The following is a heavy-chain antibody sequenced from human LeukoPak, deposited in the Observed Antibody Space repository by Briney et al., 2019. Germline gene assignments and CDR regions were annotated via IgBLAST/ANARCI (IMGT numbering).Heavy chain of an antibody. D-gene: IGHD6-19*01. CDR1: GGTFSSYA. J-gene: IGHJ5*02. Sequence: SVTVSCKASGGTFSSYAISWVRQAPGQGLEWMGRIIPILGIANYAQKFQGRVTITADKSTSTAYMELSSLRSEDTAVYYCARDKGIAVARNWFDPWGQGTLVTVSS. CDR2: IIPILGIA. CDR3: ARDKGIAVARNWFDP. V-gene: IGHV1-69*04.